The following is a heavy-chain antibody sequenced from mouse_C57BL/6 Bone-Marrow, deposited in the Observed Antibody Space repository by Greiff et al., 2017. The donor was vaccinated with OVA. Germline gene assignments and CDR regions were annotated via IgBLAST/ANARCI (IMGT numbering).Heavy chain of an antibody. V-gene: IGHV5-6*01. CDR2: ISSGGSYT. J-gene: IGHJ4*01. CDR1: GFTFSSYG. D-gene: IGHD1-1*01. CDR3: ARPPLCGSRAMDY. Sequence: EVKVVESGGDLVKPGGSLKLSCAASGFTFSSYGMSWVRQTPDKRLEWVATISSGGSYTYYPDSVKGRFTISRDNAKNTLYLQMSSLKSEDTAVYYCARPPLCGSRAMDYWGQGTSVTVSS.